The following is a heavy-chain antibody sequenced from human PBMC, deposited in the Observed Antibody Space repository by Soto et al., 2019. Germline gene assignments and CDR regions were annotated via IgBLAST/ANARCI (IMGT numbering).Heavy chain of an antibody. CDR1: GFTFSSYW. D-gene: IGHD3-22*01. J-gene: IGHJ4*02. V-gene: IGHV3-7*01. CDR2: IKQDGSEK. CDR3: ARPDSSGYSDY. Sequence: EVQLVESGGGLVQPGGSLRLSCAASGFTFSSYWMSWVRQAPGKGLEWVANIKQDGSEKYYVDSVKGRFTISRDNAKNSLNLQMNSLRAEDTAVYYCARPDSSGYSDYWGQGTLVTVSS.